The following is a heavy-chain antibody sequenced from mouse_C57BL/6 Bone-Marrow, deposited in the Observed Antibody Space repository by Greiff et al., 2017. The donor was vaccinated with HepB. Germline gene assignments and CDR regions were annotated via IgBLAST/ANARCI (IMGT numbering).Heavy chain of an antibody. J-gene: IGHJ4*01. CDR3: TRSDYYGISYAMDY. CDR1: GYTFTDYE. Sequence: QVQLQQSGAELVRPGASVTLSCKASGYTFTDYEMHWVKQTPVHGLEWIGAIDPETGGTAYNQKFKGKAILTADKSSSTAYMELRSLTSEDSAVYYCTRSDYYGISYAMDYWGQGTSVTVSS. D-gene: IGHD1-1*01. CDR2: IDPETGGT. V-gene: IGHV1-15*01.